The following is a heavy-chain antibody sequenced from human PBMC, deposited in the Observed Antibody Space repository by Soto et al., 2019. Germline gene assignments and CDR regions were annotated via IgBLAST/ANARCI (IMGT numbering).Heavy chain of an antibody. CDR3: ARGNHRWLHWWYFDL. J-gene: IGHJ2*01. D-gene: IGHD5-12*01. V-gene: IGHV1-69*12. Sequence: QVQLVQSGAEVKKPGSSVTVSCKASGGTFSSYTISWVRQAPGQGLEWMGGIIPIFGTANYAQKFQGRVTITADESPSAAYMELSSLRSEDTAVYYCARGNHRWLHWWYFDLWGRGTLVTVSS. CDR1: GGTFSSYT. CDR2: IIPIFGTA.